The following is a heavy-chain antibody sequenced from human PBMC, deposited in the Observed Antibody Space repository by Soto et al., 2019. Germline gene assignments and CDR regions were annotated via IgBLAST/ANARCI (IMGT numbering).Heavy chain of an antibody. CDR1: GYIFVNYG. J-gene: IGHJ6*02. CDR2: ISPYTGDT. Sequence: QVQLVQSGDEMKKPGASVRVSCKASGYIFVNYGIAWVRQAPGQGLEWMGWISPYTGDTHSASKVQGRLTMTTDTSTSTAYMDLGCLTSDDTAVYYCAMVDNYVTPTPQDVWGQGTTVTVSS. D-gene: IGHD3-16*01. CDR3: AMVDNYVTPTPQDV. V-gene: IGHV1-18*01.